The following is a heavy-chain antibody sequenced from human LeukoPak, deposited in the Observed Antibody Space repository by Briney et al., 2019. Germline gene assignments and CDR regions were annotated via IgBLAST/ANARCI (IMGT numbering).Heavy chain of an antibody. V-gene: IGHV1-18*01. CDR2: ISAYNGNT. CDR1: GGTFSSYA. D-gene: IGHD3-10*01. J-gene: IGHJ4*02. Sequence: ASVKVSCKASGGTFSSYAISWVRQAPGQGLEWMGWISAYNGNTSYAQKLQGRVTMTTDTSTSTAYMELRSLRSDDTAVYYCARVEGLLWFGELSNDYWGQGTLVTVSS. CDR3: ARVEGLLWFGELSNDY.